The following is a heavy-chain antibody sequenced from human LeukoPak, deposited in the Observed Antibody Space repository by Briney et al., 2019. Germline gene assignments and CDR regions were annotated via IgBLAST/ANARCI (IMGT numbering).Heavy chain of an antibody. D-gene: IGHD6-19*01. CDR1: GGTFSSYA. CDR3: ARGIAVAGLYYFDY. CDR2: IIPILGIA. J-gene: IGHJ4*02. V-gene: IGHV1-69*04. Sequence: SVKVSCKASGGTFSSYAISWVRQAPGQGLEWMGRIIPILGIANYAQKFQGRVTVTADKSTSTAYMELSSLRSEDTAVYYCARGIAVAGLYYFDYWGQGTLVTVSS.